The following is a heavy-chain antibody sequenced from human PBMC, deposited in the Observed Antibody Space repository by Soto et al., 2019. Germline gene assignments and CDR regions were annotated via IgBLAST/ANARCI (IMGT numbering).Heavy chain of an antibody. J-gene: IGHJ4*02. Sequence: GGSLRLSCAASGFTVSSNYMSWVRQAPGKGLEWVSVIYSGGSTYYADSVKGRFTISRDNSKNTLYLQMNSLRAEDTAVYYCARAPLSGRYCSSTSCYWRPFDYWGQGALVTSPQ. CDR3: ARAPLSGRYCSSTSCYWRPFDY. V-gene: IGHV3-66*01. CDR2: IYSGGST. D-gene: IGHD2-2*01. CDR1: GFTVSSNY.